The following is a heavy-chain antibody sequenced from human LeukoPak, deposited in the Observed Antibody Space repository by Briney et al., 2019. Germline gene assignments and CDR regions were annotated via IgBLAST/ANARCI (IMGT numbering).Heavy chain of an antibody. V-gene: IGHV1-18*01. CDR1: GYTFTNYG. J-gene: IGHJ4*02. Sequence: GATVKVSCKASGYTFTNYGISWVRQAPGQGLEWMGWISAYNDNTNYPQKLQGRVTMTTDTSTNTAYMELRSLRSDDTAVYYCAREAWTIWLGDPERYFEYWGQGSLVTVSS. CDR3: AREAWTIWLGDPERYFEY. D-gene: IGHD3-10*01. CDR2: ISAYNDNT.